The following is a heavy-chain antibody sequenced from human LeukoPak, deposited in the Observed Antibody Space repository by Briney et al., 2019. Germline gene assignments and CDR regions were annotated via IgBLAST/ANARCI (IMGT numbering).Heavy chain of an antibody. V-gene: IGHV3-30*18. CDR3: TKGGTYRANWFDP. D-gene: IGHD3-16*01. J-gene: IGHJ5*02. CDR2: ISYDGSQT. CDR1: GLTFSSYG. Sequence: PGRSLRLSCAASGLTFSSYGMHWVPQAPGKGLEWVAFISYDGSQTYYAESVKGRFTISRDNSKNTLYLQMNSQRAEDTAVYYCTKGGTYRANWFDPWGQGTLVTVSS.